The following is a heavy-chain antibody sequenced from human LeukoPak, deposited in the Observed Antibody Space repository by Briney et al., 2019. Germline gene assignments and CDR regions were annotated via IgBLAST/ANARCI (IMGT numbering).Heavy chain of an antibody. CDR3: AKSLYCSTTTCYRYYFEN. Sequence: GGSLRLSCAASGFIFSSYGMHWVRQAPGKGLGWVTFIQTDGNTKYSTASLEGRFTISRENSNNTLYLQMNSLRPEDTAVYYCAKSLYCSTTTCYRYYFENWGQGTLVTVSS. CDR1: GFIFSSYG. J-gene: IGHJ4*02. V-gene: IGHV3-30*02. CDR2: IQTDGNTK. D-gene: IGHD2-2*01.